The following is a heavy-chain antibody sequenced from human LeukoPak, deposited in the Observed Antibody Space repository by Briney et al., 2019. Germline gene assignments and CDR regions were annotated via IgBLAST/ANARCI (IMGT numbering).Heavy chain of an antibody. CDR1: GYTFTSYA. J-gene: IGHJ4*02. CDR3: ARSDYLNYYGSGSYSGYYFDY. Sequence: ASVKVSRKASGYTFTSYAMHWVRQAPGQRLEWMGWINAGNGNTKYSQKFQGRVTITRDTSASTAYMELSSLRSEDTAVYYCARSDYLNYYGSGSYSGYYFDYWGQGTLVTVSS. CDR2: INAGNGNT. D-gene: IGHD3-10*01. V-gene: IGHV1-3*01.